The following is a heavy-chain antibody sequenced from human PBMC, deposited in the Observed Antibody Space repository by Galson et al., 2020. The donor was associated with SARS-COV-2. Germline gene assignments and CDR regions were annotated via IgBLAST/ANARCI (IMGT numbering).Heavy chain of an antibody. V-gene: IGHV3-33*01. D-gene: IGHD6-19*01. Sequence: GESLKISCATSGFPFSSHNMHWVRQAPGKGPEWGAVIWSDGYNQYYGESVQGRVTISRDNSKNTLDLPMNNVRAEGTAVYYCAREWSPEAVIAVGLIWRQGTMVSVSS. CDR2: IWSDGYNQ. J-gene: IGHJ3*02. CDR1: GFPFSSHN. CDR3: AREWSPEAVIAVGLI.